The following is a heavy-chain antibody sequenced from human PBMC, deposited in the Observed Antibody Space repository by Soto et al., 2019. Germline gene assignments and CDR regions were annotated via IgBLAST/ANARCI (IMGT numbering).Heavy chain of an antibody. CDR1: GGSVNGYY. D-gene: IGHD3-3*01. J-gene: IGHJ5*02. Sequence: SETLSLSCAVYGGSVNGYYWNWIRQPPGKGLEWIGEINHTGGTHYNPSLKRRVTMSVDTSKNQFSLRLSSVTAADTAIYYCATRITVFGWLIPPFDPWSQGTQVTVSS. CDR3: ATRITVFGWLIPPFDP. V-gene: IGHV4-34*01. CDR2: INHTGGT.